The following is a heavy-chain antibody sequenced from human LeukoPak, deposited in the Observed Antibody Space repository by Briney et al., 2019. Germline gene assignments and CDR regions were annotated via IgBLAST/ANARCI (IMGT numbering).Heavy chain of an antibody. CDR3: ARVQIAAAGTGLLTFDY. Sequence: GASVMVSCKASGGTFSGYAISWVRQAPGQGLEWMGGIIPIFGTANYAQKFQGRVTITADESTSTAYMELSSLRSEDTAVYYCARVQIAAAGTGLLTFDYWGQGTLVTVSS. V-gene: IGHV1-69*13. J-gene: IGHJ4*02. CDR1: GGTFSGYA. D-gene: IGHD6-13*01. CDR2: IIPIFGTA.